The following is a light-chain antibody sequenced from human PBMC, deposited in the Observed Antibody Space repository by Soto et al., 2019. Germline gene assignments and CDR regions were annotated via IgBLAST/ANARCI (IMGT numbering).Light chain of an antibody. CDR2: DAY. Sequence: EVVLTQSPLTLSLSPGERATLSGRASQSFRGLLAWYQQKPGQAPSLLIYDAYNRATGIPPRFSGSGSGTDFTLTISSLEPEDFAVYYCQQRRNWPRTFGQGTKVDI. CDR1: QSFRGL. CDR3: QQRRNWPRT. J-gene: IGKJ1*01. V-gene: IGKV3-11*01.